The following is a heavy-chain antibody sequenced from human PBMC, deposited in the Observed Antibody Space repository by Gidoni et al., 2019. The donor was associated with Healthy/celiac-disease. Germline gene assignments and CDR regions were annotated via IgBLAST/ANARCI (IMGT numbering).Heavy chain of an antibody. Sequence: EVQLVESGGGLVQPGWSLRLSCAASGFTFSSYSMNWVRQAPGKGLEWVSYISSSSSTIYYADSVKGRFIISRGNAKNSLYLQMNSLRDEDTAVYYCARDSGGSGWYGVIWGQGTMVTVSS. CDR1: GFTFSSYS. CDR2: ISSSSSTI. V-gene: IGHV3-48*02. D-gene: IGHD6-19*01. J-gene: IGHJ3*02. CDR3: ARDSGGSGWYGVI.